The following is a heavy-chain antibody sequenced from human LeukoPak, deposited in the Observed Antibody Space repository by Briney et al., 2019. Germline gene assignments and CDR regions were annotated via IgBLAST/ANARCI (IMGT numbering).Heavy chain of an antibody. D-gene: IGHD3-22*01. V-gene: IGHV1-18*01. Sequence: ASVKVSCKASGYTFNTYGITWVRQAPGQGLEWMGWISGYNGKTKYAQKLQDRVTMTTDTSTTTAYMELRSLTSDDTAMYYCARPTWVYYDTGGYLDAFDIWGQGTMVTVSS. J-gene: IGHJ3*02. CDR1: GYTFNTYG. CDR3: ARPTWVYYDTGGYLDAFDI. CDR2: ISGYNGKT.